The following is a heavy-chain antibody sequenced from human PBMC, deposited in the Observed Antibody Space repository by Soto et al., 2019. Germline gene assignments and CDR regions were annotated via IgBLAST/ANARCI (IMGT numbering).Heavy chain of an antibody. D-gene: IGHD2-2*01. J-gene: IGHJ3*02. CDR3: ARSGYCSSTSCNSDAFDI. CDR2: IYYSGST. V-gene: IGHV4-59*08. Sequence: PSETLSLTCTVSGGSISSYYWSWIRQPPGKGLEWIVYIYYSGSTNYNPSLKSRVTISVDTSKNQFSLKLSSVTAADTAVYYCARSGYCSSTSCNSDAFDIWGQGTMVTVSS. CDR1: GGSISSYY.